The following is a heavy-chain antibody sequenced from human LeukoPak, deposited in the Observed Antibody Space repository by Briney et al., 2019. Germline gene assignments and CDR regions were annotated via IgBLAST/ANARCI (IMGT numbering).Heavy chain of an antibody. CDR1: GYTFTSYY. Sequence: ASVKVSCKASGYTFTSYYMHWVRQAPGQGLEWMGIINPSGGSTSYAQKFQGRVTMTRDMSTSTVYMELSSLRSEDTAVYYCLGATMVRGVHFDYWGQGTLVTVSS. V-gene: IGHV1-46*01. D-gene: IGHD3-10*01. CDR3: LGATMVRGVHFDY. J-gene: IGHJ4*02. CDR2: INPSGGST.